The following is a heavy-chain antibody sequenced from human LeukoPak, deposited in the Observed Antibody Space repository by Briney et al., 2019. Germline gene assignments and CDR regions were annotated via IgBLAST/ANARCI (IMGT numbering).Heavy chain of an antibody. CDR1: GFTFSSYA. V-gene: IGHV3-23*01. CDR3: AKLQAGYFDSSGYHFDY. D-gene: IGHD3-22*01. Sequence: GGSLRLSCAASGFTFSSYAMSWVRQAPGKGLGWVSVMSGSGGPTYYADSVKGRFTISRDNSKNTVYLEMNSLRVDDTAVYYCAKLQAGYFDSSGYHFDYWGQGTLVTVSS. CDR2: MSGSGGPT. J-gene: IGHJ4*02.